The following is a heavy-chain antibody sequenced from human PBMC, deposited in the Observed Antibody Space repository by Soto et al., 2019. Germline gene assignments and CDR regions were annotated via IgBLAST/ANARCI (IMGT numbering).Heavy chain of an antibody. Sequence: PSETLSLTCTVSGGSISSYYWSWIRQPPGKGLEWIGYIYYSGSTNYNPSLKSRVTISVDTSKNQFSLKLSSVTAADTAVYYCARGDRRDKYYDSSGYFWSAFDIWGQGTMVTVSS. D-gene: IGHD3-22*01. V-gene: IGHV4-59*01. CDR3: ARGDRRDKYYDSSGYFWSAFDI. J-gene: IGHJ3*02. CDR2: IYYSGST. CDR1: GGSISSYY.